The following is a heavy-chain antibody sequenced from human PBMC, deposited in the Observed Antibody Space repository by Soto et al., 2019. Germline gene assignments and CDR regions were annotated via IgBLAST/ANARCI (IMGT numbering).Heavy chain of an antibody. CDR1: GSTFSTYA. D-gene: IGHD3-10*01. CDR3: EKGLCGSANYRFDS. V-gene: IGHV3-23*01. Sequence: GGSLRLSGAASGSTFSTYAMSWVRQAPGKGLGWGSGISGSGSRTNYGDSVKGRFTIYRANSKTTLNLQVLSLRVENPAIFHLEKGLCGSANYRFDSWGQGTLVTVSS. CDR2: ISGSGSRT. J-gene: IGHJ4*02.